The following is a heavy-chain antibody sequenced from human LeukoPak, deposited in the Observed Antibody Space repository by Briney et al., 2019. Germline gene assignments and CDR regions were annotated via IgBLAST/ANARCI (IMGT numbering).Heavy chain of an antibody. D-gene: IGHD6-19*01. CDR3: ARALYSSGWYWYSDL. CDR2: IIPIFGTA. CDR1: GGTFSSYA. V-gene: IGHV1-69*01. Sequence: GASVKVSCKASGGTFSSYAISWVRQAPGQGLEWMGEIIPIFGTANYTQKFQGRVTITADESTSTAYMELSSLRSEDTAVYYCARALYSSGWYWYSDLWGRGTLVTVSS. J-gene: IGHJ2*01.